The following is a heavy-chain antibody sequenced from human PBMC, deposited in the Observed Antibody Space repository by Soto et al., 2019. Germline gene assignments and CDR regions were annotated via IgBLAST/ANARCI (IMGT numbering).Heavy chain of an antibody. Sequence: ASVKVSCKVSGYTLTELSMHWVRQAPGKGLEWMGGFDPEDGETIYAQKFQGRVTMTEDTSTDTAYMELSSLRSEDTAVYYCALGHDLGYCSGGSCYLSGWGQGTLVTVSS. J-gene: IGHJ4*02. CDR2: FDPEDGET. CDR1: GYTLTELS. V-gene: IGHV1-24*01. D-gene: IGHD2-15*01. CDR3: ALGHDLGYCSGGSCYLSG.